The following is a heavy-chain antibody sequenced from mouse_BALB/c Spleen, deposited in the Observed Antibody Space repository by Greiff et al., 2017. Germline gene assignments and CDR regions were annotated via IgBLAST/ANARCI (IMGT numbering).Heavy chain of an antibody. CDR3: ANWAHAMDY. J-gene: IGHJ4*01. Sequence: QVQLQQSGAELVRPGVSVKISCKGSGYTFTDYAMHWVKQSHAKSLEWIGVISTYYGDASYNQKFKGKATMTVDKSSSTAYMELARLTSEDSAIYYCANWAHAMDYWGQGTSVTVSA. CDR1: GYTFTDYA. V-gene: IGHV1S137*01. D-gene: IGHD4-1*01. CDR2: ISTYYGDA.